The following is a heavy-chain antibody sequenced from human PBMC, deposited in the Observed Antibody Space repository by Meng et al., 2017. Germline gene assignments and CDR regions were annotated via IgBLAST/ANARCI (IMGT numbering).Heavy chain of an antibody. CDR1: GGSISSYY. Sequence: HVQVQESGPGTVKPSETLSLPCTVSGGSISSYYWSWIRQPPGKGLEWIGYIYYSGSTNYNPSLKSRVTISVDTSKNQFSLKLSSVTAADTAVYYCARGYDFWSGQYYFDYWGQGTLVTVSS. J-gene: IGHJ4*02. V-gene: IGHV4-59*01. CDR3: ARGYDFWSGQYYFDY. D-gene: IGHD3-3*01. CDR2: IYYSGST.